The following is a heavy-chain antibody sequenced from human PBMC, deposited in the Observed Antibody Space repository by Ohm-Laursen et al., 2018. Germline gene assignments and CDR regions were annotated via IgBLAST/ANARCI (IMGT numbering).Heavy chain of an antibody. CDR3: ARAWYYDSSGKAFDY. Sequence: SETLSLTCAVYGGSFSGYYWSWIRQPPGKGLEWIGEINHSGSTNYNPSLKGRVTISVGTSKNQFSLKLSSVTAADTAVYYCARAWYYDSSGKAFDYWGQGTLVTVSS. J-gene: IGHJ4*02. CDR2: INHSGST. V-gene: IGHV4-34*01. CDR1: GGSFSGYY. D-gene: IGHD3-22*01.